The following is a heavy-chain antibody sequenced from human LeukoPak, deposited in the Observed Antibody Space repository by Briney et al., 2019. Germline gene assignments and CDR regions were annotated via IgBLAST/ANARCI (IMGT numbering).Heavy chain of an antibody. V-gene: IGHV1-69*13. CDR2: IIPIFGTA. J-gene: IGHJ4*02. CDR3: ARDVGAGVAMGGPFDY. CDR1: GGTFSSYA. D-gene: IGHD2-2*01. Sequence: SVKVSCKASGGTFSSYAISWVRQAPGQGLEWIGGIIPIFGTANYAQKFQGRVTITADESTSTAYMELSSLRSEDTAAYYCARDVGAGVAMGGPFDYWGQGTLVTVSS.